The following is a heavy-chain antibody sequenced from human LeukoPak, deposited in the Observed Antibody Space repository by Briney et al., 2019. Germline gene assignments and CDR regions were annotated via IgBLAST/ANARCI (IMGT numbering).Heavy chain of an antibody. Sequence: SQTLSLTCVISGDSVSSNSAAWNWIRQSPSRGLEWLGRTYYRSKWYNDYAVSVRSRITINPDTSKNQFSLKLSSVTAADTAVYYCARDRGLRYFDPPGILGFDPWGQGTLVTVSS. CDR1: GDSVSSNSAA. CDR2: TYYRSKWYN. V-gene: IGHV6-1*01. D-gene: IGHD3-9*01. J-gene: IGHJ5*02. CDR3: ARDRGLRYFDPPGILGFDP.